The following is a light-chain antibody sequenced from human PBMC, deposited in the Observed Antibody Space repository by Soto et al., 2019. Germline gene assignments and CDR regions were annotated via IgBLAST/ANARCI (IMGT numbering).Light chain of an antibody. Sequence: QSVLTQPPSASGTPGQRVTISCSGSSSNIGSNPVNWYQQLPGTAPKLLIYSNNQRPSWVPDRFSGSKSGTSASLAISGLQSEDEADYYCATWDNSLNAYVVFGGGTKVTVL. V-gene: IGLV1-44*01. CDR3: ATWDNSLNAYVV. CDR2: SNN. J-gene: IGLJ2*01. CDR1: SSNIGSNP.